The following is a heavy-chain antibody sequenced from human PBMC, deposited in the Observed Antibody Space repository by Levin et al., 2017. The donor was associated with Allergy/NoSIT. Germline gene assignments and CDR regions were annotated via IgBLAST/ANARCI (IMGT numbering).Heavy chain of an antibody. Sequence: SVKVSCKASGGTFSSNALNWVRQAPGQGLEWMGGIRPIFGTADYAQKYQGRVSITADESTGTAYMELSSLRSEDTAMYYCTMEADIVVLPAAGDSFDIWGQGTMVTVSS. D-gene: IGHD2-2*01. CDR1: GGTFSSNA. J-gene: IGHJ3*02. V-gene: IGHV1-69*13. CDR2: IRPIFGTA. CDR3: TMEADIVVLPAAGDSFDI.